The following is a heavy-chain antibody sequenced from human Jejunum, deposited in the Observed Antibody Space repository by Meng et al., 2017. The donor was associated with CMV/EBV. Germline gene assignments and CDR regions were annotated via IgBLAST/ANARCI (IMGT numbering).Heavy chain of an antibody. J-gene: IGHJ4*02. V-gene: IGHV3-53*01. CDR1: GLTVSSTY. D-gene: IGHD4-17*01. CDR3: ATGLGKDGDYTGDF. Sequence: SGLTVSSTYMSWVRQAPGKGLEWVSVIYSGGTSYHADSVKGRFTISRDNSKNTVFLQMNSLRAEDTAVYYCATGLGKDGDYTGDFWGQGTLVTVSS. CDR2: IYSGGTS.